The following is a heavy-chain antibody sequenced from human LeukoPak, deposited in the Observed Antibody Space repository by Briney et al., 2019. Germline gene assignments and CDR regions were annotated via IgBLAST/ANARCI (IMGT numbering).Heavy chain of an antibody. V-gene: IGHV3-30*02. D-gene: IGHD6-13*01. Sequence: TGGSLRLSCGASGFTFSSYGMHWVRQAPGKGLEWVAFIRYDGSNKYYADSVKGRFTISRDNSKNTLYLQMNSLRAEDTAVYYCAKDGHPTPTPIAAADYWGQGTLVTVSS. CDR2: IRYDGSNK. CDR3: AKDGHPTPTPIAAADY. CDR1: GFTFSSYG. J-gene: IGHJ4*02.